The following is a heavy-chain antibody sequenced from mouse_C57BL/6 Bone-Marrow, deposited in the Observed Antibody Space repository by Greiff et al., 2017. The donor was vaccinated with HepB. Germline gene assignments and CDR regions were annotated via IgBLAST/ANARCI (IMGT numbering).Heavy chain of an antibody. D-gene: IGHD1-1*01. CDR1: GYSITSGYY. V-gene: IGHV3-6*01. CDR3: ARDDTTVGWYFDV. Sequence: EVKLVESGPGLVKPSQSLSLTCSVTGYSITSGYYWNWIRQFPGNKLEWMCYISYDGSNNYNPSLKNRISITRDTSKNQFFLKLNSVTTEDTATYYCARDDTTVGWYFDVWGTGTTVTVSS. CDR2: ISYDGSN. J-gene: IGHJ1*03.